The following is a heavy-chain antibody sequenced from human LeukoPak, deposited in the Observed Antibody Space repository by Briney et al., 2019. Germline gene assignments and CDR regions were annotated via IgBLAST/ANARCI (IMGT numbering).Heavy chain of an antibody. J-gene: IGHJ4*02. CDR1: GGSISSSSYY. D-gene: IGHD3-10*01. CDR2: INHSGST. CDR3: ARDTYYLHD. V-gene: IGHV4-39*07. Sequence: PSETLSLTCTVSGGSISSSSYYWGWIRQPPGKGLEWIGEINHSGSTNYNPSLKSRVTISVDTSKNQFSLKLSSVTAADTAVYYCARDTYYLHDWGQGTLVTVSS.